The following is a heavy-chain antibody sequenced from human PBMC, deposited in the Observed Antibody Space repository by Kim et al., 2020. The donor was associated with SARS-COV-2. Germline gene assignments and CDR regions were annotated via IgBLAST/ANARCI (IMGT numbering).Heavy chain of an antibody. CDR1: GGSFSGYY. Sequence: SETLSLTCAVYGGSFSGYYWSWIRQPPGKGLEWIGEINHSGSTNYNPSLKSRVTISVDTSKNQFSLMLSSVTAADTAVYYCARVQSPRRGDNSDYWGQGTLGSVSS. D-gene: IGHD2-21*01. CDR2: INHSGST. J-gene: IGHJ4*02. V-gene: IGHV4-34*01. CDR3: ARVQSPRRGDNSDY.